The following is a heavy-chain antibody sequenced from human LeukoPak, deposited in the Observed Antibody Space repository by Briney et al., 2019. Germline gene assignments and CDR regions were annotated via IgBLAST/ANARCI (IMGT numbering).Heavy chain of an antibody. D-gene: IGHD6-13*01. J-gene: IGHJ4*02. CDR1: DFTLSSHG. Sequence: GKSLRLSCVVSDFTLSSHGMHWVRQAPGKGLEWVAVISYDGSNKYYADSVKGRFTISRDNSKNTLYLQMNSLRAEDTAVYYCAKSHTAAAGFDYWGQGTLVTVSS. CDR2: ISYDGSNK. V-gene: IGHV3-30*18. CDR3: AKSHTAAAGFDY.